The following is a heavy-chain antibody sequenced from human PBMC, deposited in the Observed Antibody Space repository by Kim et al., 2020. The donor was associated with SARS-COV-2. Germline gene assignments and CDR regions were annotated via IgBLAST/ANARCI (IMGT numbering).Heavy chain of an antibody. CDR3: ARARVLRFLEWFPRAFDI. D-gene: IGHD3-3*01. J-gene: IGHJ3*02. V-gene: IGHV1-3*01. Sequence: QGRVTITRDTTASTAYMELSSLRSEDTAVYYCARARVLRFLEWFPRAFDIWGQGTMVTVSS.